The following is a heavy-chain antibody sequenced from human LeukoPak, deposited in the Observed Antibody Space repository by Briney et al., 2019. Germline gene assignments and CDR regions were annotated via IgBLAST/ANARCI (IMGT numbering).Heavy chain of an antibody. D-gene: IGHD5-12*01. Sequence: GGSLRLSCAASGFTFSGYSMHWVRQAPGKGLEWVAVLSYDGSNKYYAGSVKGRFTVSSDSSKNTLYLQMNSLRPEDTAVYYCAKDREGYSRLDWGQGTLVTVSS. CDR3: AKDREGYSRLD. V-gene: IGHV3-30*18. CDR2: LSYDGSNK. CDR1: GFTFSGYS. J-gene: IGHJ4*02.